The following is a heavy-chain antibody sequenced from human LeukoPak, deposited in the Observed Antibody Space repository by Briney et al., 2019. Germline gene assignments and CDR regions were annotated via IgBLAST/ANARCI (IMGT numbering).Heavy chain of an antibody. Sequence: GGSLRLSCAASGFTFSSYEMNWVRQAPGKGLEWVSYISSSGSAIYYADSVKGRSTISRDNAKNSLYLQMSSLRAEDTAVYYCARGVLSCCFNYWGQGTLVTVSS. CDR3: ARGVLSCCFNY. J-gene: IGHJ4*02. D-gene: IGHD4/OR15-4a*01. V-gene: IGHV3-48*03. CDR2: ISSSGSAI. CDR1: GFTFSSYE.